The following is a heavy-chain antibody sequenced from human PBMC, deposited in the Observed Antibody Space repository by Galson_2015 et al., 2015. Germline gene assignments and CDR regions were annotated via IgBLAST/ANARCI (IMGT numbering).Heavy chain of an antibody. J-gene: IGHJ6*03. V-gene: IGHV1-69*13. CDR3: ARDLYTMIDKGPFYYYMDV. CDR2: IIPIFGTA. D-gene: IGHD3-22*01. CDR1: GGTFSSYA. Sequence: SVKVSCKASGGTFSSYAISWVRQAPGQGLEWMGGIIPIFGTANYAQKFQGRVTITADESTSTAYMELSSLRSEDTAVYYCARDLYTMIDKGPFYYYMDVWGKGTTVTVSS.